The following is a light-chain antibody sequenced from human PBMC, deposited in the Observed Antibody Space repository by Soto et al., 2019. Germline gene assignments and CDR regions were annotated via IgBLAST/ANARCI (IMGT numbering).Light chain of an antibody. CDR2: AAS. Sequence: EVVMTQSPGTLSVSPGERATLSCRASQTVGSNVAWYQQKPGQAPRLLIYAASTWATGIPARFSGSGSRTEFTLTIDSLQPEDFAVYFCQQYNNWPLTFGGGTKVDIK. CDR1: QTVGSN. CDR3: QQYNNWPLT. V-gene: IGKV3-15*01. J-gene: IGKJ4*01.